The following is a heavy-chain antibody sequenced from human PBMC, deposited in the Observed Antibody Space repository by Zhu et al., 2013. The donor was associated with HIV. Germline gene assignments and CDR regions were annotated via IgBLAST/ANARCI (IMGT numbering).Heavy chain of an antibody. V-gene: IGHV1-2*02. J-gene: IGHJ4*02. CDR3: ASWAGGGASGWYPPFDY. D-gene: IGHD6-19*01. CDR1: GYTFTGYY. Sequence: QVQLVQSGAEVKKPGASVKVSCKPSGYTFTGYYIHWVRQAHGQGLEWIGWIDPKSGGTNYAQKFQGRVTMTRDTSISTAYMDLSSLRSDDTALYYCASWAGGGASGWYPPFDYWGLGTLVTVSS. CDR2: IDPKSGGT.